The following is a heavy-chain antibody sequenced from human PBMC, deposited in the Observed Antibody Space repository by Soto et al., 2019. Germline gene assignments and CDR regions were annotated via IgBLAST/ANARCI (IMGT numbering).Heavy chain of an antibody. CDR2: IKQDGSEK. J-gene: IGHJ6*02. CDR3: ARDNYYDILTGSYYYYGMDV. Sequence: GGSLRLSCAASGFTFSSYWMSWVRQAPGKGLEWVANIKQDGSEKYYVDSVKGRFTISRDNAKNSLYLQMNSLRAEDTAVYYCARDNYYDILTGSYYYYGMDVWGQGTTVTVS. D-gene: IGHD3-9*01. CDR1: GFTFSSYW. V-gene: IGHV3-7*05.